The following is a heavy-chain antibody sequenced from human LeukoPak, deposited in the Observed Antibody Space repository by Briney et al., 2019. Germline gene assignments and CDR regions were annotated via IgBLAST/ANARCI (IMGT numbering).Heavy chain of an antibody. J-gene: IGHJ4*02. V-gene: IGHV1-2*02. CDR3: ARRSGVPPSSSLPFFDY. CDR1: GYTFTGYY. D-gene: IGHD6-13*01. Sequence: EASVKVSCKASGYTFTGYYMHWVRQAPGQGLEWMGWINPNSGGTNYAQKFQGRVTMTRDTSISIAYMELSRLRSDDTAVYYCARRSGVPPSSSLPFFDYWGQGTLVTVSS. CDR2: INPNSGGT.